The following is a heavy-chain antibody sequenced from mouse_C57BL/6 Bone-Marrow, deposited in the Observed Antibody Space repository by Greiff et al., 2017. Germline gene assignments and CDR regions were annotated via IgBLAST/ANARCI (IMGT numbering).Heavy chain of an antibody. D-gene: IGHD4-1*01. V-gene: IGHV14-4*01. CDR1: GFNIKDAY. J-gene: IGHJ2*01. CDR3: TTGFYLNWDY. Sequence: VQLQQSGAELVRPGASVKLSCTASGFNIKDAYMHWVKQRPEQGLEWIGWIDPENGDTEYASKFQGKATITADTSSNTAYLQLSSLTSEDTAVYYCTTGFYLNWDYWGQGTTLTVSS. CDR2: IDPENGDT.